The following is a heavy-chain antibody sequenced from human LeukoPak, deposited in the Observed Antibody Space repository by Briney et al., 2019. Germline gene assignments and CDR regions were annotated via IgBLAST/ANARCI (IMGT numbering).Heavy chain of an antibody. CDR2: IYYSGST. Sequence: SETLSLTCTVSGGSISSSSYYWGWIRQPPGKGLEWIGSIYYSGSTYYNPSLKSRVTISVDTSKNQFSLKLSSVTAADTAVYYCARDLPPLGYSSGWFSLNWGQGTLVTVSS. CDR3: ARDLPPLGYSSGWFSLN. J-gene: IGHJ4*02. D-gene: IGHD6-19*01. CDR1: GGSISSSSYY. V-gene: IGHV4-39*07.